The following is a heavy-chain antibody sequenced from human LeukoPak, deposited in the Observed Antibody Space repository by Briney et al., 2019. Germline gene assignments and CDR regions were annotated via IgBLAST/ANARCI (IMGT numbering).Heavy chain of an antibody. J-gene: IGHJ4*02. CDR1: GFTFSSYE. V-gene: IGHV3-48*03. CDR3: ARWSPFVLRYFDWWGDY. CDR2: INGGGSTI. D-gene: IGHD3-9*01. Sequence: GGSLRLSCAASGFTFSSYEMNWVRQAPGKGLEWVSYINGGGSTIYYADSVKGRFTISRDNAKNSLYLQMNSLRAEDTAVYYCARWSPFVLRYFDWWGDYWGQGTLVTVSS.